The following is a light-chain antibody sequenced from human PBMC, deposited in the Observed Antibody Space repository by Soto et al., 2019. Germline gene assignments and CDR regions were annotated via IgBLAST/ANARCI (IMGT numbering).Light chain of an antibody. CDR3: QQSYSIPWT. J-gene: IGKJ1*01. V-gene: IGKV1-39*01. CDR2: AAS. CDR1: QNIINY. Sequence: DIQMTQSPSSLSASVGDRVTITCRASQNIINYLNWYQQKPGKAPKLLIHAASSLQSGVPTRFSRTGSGTDFTLTISSLQPEDFATYYCQQSYSIPWTFGQGTNVEIK.